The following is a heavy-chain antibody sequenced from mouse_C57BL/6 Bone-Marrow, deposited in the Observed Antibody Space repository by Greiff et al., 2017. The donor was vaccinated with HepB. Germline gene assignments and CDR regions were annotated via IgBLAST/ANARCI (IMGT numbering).Heavy chain of an antibody. CDR2: ISSGSSTI. Sequence: EVMLVESGGGLVKPGGSLKLSCAASGFTFSDYGMHWVRQAPEKGLEWVAYISSGSSTIYYADTVKGRFTISRDNAKNTLFLQMTSLRSEDTAMYYCARQIYYYGSSYGYFDVWGTGTTVTVSS. V-gene: IGHV5-17*01. D-gene: IGHD1-1*01. CDR3: ARQIYYYGSSYGYFDV. CDR1: GFTFSDYG. J-gene: IGHJ1*03.